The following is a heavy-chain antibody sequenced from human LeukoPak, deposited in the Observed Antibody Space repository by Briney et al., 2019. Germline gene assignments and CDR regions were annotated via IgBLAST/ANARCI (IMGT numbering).Heavy chain of an antibody. CDR1: GGSISSYY. J-gene: IGHJ4*02. CDR2: IYYSGST. Sequence: SETLSLTCTVSGGSISSYYWSWIRQPPGKGLEWIGYIYYSGSTNYNPSLKSRVTISVDTSKNQFSLKLSSVTAADTAVYYCARYVSSDTAMPGFDYWAREPWSPSPQ. V-gene: IGHV4-59*08. CDR3: ARYVSSDTAMPGFDY. D-gene: IGHD5-18*01.